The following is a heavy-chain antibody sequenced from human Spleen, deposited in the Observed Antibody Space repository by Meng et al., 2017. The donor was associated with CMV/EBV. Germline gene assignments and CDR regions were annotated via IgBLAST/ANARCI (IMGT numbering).Heavy chain of an antibody. Sequence: SETLSLTCTVSGHPISTYYWSWIRQPPGKGLEWIGYIYYSGSTNYNPSLRSRVSISVDTSKNQFSLKLSSVTAADTAVYYCASLQRGPCSSTSCYYFDYWGQGTLVTVSS. J-gene: IGHJ4*02. V-gene: IGHV4-59*08. CDR3: ASLQRGPCSSTSCYYFDY. CDR2: IYYSGST. D-gene: IGHD2-2*01. CDR1: GHPISTYY.